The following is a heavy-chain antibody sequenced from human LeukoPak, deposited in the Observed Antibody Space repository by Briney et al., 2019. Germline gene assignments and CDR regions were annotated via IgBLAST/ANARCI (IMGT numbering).Heavy chain of an antibody. J-gene: IGHJ4*02. CDR1: GFTFSTYS. Sequence: GGSLRLSCAASGFTFSTYSMNWIRQAPGKGLEWVSYITSGSSKIYYADSVKGRFTISRDNAKNSLYLQMNSLRAEDTAVYYCAKDLPDYGDYVEGYWGQGTLVTVSS. CDR2: ITSGSSKI. V-gene: IGHV3-48*01. CDR3: AKDLPDYGDYVEGY. D-gene: IGHD4-17*01.